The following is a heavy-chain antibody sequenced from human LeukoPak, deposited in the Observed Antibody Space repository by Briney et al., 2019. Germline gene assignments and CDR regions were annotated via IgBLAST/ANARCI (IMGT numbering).Heavy chain of an antibody. Sequence: SETLSLTCTVSGGSISSYYWSWIRQPPGKGLEWIGYTYYSGSTNYNPSLKSRVTISVDTSKNQFSLKLSSVTAADTAVYYCARVGSKFDYWGQGTLVTVSS. CDR3: ARVGSKFDY. J-gene: IGHJ4*02. V-gene: IGHV4-59*12. CDR1: GGSISSYY. CDR2: TYYSGST. D-gene: IGHD3-10*01.